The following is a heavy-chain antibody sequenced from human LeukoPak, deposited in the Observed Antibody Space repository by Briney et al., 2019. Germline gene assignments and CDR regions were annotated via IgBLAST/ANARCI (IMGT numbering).Heavy chain of an antibody. CDR1: GYNFVGYY. Sequence: ASVKVSCKAPGYNFVGYYLHWVRPAPGQGLEWMAWIDPYTGNTHYAQKFQGRITVTRDTSLSTTYMELNWLTSDDTALYYCAREYSASEHWGQGTLVTVSS. CDR2: IDPYTGNT. J-gene: IGHJ1*01. D-gene: IGHD5-12*01. CDR3: AREYSASEH. V-gene: IGHV1-2*02.